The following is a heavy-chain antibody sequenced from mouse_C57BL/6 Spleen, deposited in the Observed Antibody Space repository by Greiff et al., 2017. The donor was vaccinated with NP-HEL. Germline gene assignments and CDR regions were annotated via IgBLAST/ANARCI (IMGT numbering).Heavy chain of an antibody. CDR1: GFNIKDDY. CDR2: IDPANGDT. D-gene: IGHD2-5*01. J-gene: IGHJ3*01. Sequence: VQLQQSGAELVRPGASVKLSCTASGFNIKDDYMHWVKQRPEQGLEWIGWIDPANGDTEYASKFQGKATITADTSSNTAYLQLSSLTSEDTAVYYCTTDYSNYLAWFAYWGQGTLVTVSA. CDR3: TTDYSNYLAWFAY. V-gene: IGHV14-4*01.